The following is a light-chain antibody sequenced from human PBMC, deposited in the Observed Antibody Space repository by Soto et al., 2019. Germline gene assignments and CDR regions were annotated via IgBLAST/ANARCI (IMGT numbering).Light chain of an antibody. V-gene: IGKV3-20*01. Sequence: EIVLTQSPGTLSLSPGERATLSCRASQSVSSSYLAWYQQKPGQAPRLLIYGASSMATGIPDRFSGSGSGTDFTLTISRLEPEDFAVYYCQQYGSSPSGSTFGQGTPLEIK. CDR1: QSVSSSY. J-gene: IGKJ5*01. CDR3: QQYGSSPSGST. CDR2: GAS.